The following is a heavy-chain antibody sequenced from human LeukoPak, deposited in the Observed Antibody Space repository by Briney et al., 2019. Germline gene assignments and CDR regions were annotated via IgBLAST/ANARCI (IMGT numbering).Heavy chain of an antibody. V-gene: IGHV3-23*01. Sequence: GGSLRLSCAVSGITLGNYGMSWVRQPPGKGLEWVAGISDSGGSTNYADSVKGRFTISRDTPRNTLYLQMNSLRAEDTAVYYCAKGGESSSWLFDYWGQGTLVPVSS. CDR3: AKGGESSSWLFDY. CDR2: ISDSGGST. J-gene: IGHJ4*02. CDR1: GITLGNYG. D-gene: IGHD6-13*01.